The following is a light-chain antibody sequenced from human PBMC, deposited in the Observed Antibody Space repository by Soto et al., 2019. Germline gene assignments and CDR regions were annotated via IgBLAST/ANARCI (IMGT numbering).Light chain of an antibody. Sequence: DIQLTQSPSFLSASVGDSVTITCRASQAISTYLAWYQQKPGKAPKGLIFAASTLRSGVPSRFSASGSETEFTLTISSLQPEDFATYYCQQLHSYPRTFGKGTQVDIK. CDR3: QQLHSYPRT. CDR1: QAISTY. CDR2: AAS. J-gene: IGKJ1*01. V-gene: IGKV1-9*01.